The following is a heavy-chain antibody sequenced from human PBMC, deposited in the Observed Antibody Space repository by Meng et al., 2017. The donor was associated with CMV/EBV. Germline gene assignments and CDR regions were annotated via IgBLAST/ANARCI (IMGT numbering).Heavy chain of an antibody. CDR3: AKASGWSMGRGYNWFDP. V-gene: IGHV3-9*01. CDR1: GFTFDDYA. D-gene: IGHD6-19*01. J-gene: IGHJ5*02. CDR2: ISWNSGSI. Sequence: SLKISCAASGFTFDDYAMHWVRQAPGKGLEWVSGISWNSGSIGYADSVKGRFTISRDNAKNSLYLQMNSLRAEDTALYYCAKASGWSMGRGYNWFDPWGQGTLVTVPQ.